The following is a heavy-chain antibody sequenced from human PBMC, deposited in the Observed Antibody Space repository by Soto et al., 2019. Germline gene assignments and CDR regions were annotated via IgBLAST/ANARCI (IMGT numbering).Heavy chain of an antibody. CDR1: GFTFSSYA. Sequence: EVQLLESGGGLVQPGGSLRLSCAASGFTFSSYAMSWVRQAPGKGLEWVSAISGSGGSTYHADSVKGRFTISRDNSKNTLYLQMNSLRAEDTAVYYCAKAVKVEWPYDFWSGDNWFDPWGQGTLVTVSS. V-gene: IGHV3-23*01. J-gene: IGHJ5*02. CDR2: ISGSGGST. CDR3: AKAVKVEWPYDFWSGDNWFDP. D-gene: IGHD3-3*01.